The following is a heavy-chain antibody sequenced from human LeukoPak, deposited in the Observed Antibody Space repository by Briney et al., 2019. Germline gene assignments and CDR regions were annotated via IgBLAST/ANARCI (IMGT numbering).Heavy chain of an antibody. Sequence: GGSLRLSCAASGFTFSSYEMNWVRQAPGKGLEWVSAISGSGGSTYYADSVKGRFTISRDNSKNTLYLQMNSLRAEDTAVYYCAKGSGGSRYDYWGQGTLVTVSS. CDR2: ISGSGGST. CDR3: AKGSGGSRYDY. J-gene: IGHJ4*02. V-gene: IGHV3-23*01. D-gene: IGHD2-15*01. CDR1: GFTFSSYE.